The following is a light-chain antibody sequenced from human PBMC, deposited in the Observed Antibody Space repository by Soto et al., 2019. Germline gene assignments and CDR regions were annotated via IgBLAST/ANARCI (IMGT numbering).Light chain of an antibody. J-gene: IGKJ2*01. V-gene: IGKV3-15*01. CDR3: QQYNNWPPYT. CDR2: GAS. Sequence: EIVMTQSPSTLSVSPGERATLSCRASQSVSSNLAWYQQKPGQAPRLLIYGASTRATGIPARFSGSGSGTEFTLTISSLLSEDFAVYYCQQYNNWPPYTFGQGTKVEIK. CDR1: QSVSSN.